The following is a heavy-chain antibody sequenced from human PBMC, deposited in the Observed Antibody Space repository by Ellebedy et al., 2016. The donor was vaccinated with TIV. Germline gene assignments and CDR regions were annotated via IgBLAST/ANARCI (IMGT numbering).Heavy chain of an antibody. V-gene: IGHV3-23*01. CDR2: ISGTGGTT. Sequence: GESLKISCGASRFTFSNYAMSWVRQAPGMGLEWVSTISGTGGTTYYADSVKGRFTISRDNSKNTLYLQMNSLRAEDTAVYSCGRDKSRTMIALEYWGQGTLVTVSS. J-gene: IGHJ4*02. CDR3: GRDKSRTMIALEY. D-gene: IGHD3-22*01. CDR1: RFTFSNYA.